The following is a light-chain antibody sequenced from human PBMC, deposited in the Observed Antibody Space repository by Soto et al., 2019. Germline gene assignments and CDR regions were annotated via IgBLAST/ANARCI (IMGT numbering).Light chain of an antibody. CDR2: DAS. CDR1: QSISSW. CDR3: QQYNRMYT. Sequence: DIQMTQSPSTLSASVADRVTITCRGSQSISSWLAWYQQKPGKAPKLLIYDASSLESGVPSRFSGSGSGTEFTLTISSLQPDDFATYYCQQYNRMYTFGQGTKLEIK. J-gene: IGKJ2*01. V-gene: IGKV1-5*01.